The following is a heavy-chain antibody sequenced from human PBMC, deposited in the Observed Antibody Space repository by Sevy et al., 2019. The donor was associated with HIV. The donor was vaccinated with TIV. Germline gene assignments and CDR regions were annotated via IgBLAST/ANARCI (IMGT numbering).Heavy chain of an antibody. V-gene: IGHV3-33*01. Sequence: GGSLRLSCVASGLTFRNYGMHWVRQAPGKGLEWVAVIWYDGSNEYYADSVKGRFTISRDNSKNTLFLQMNSLRAEDTAVYDCARYGDYGDYEGFWGQGTLVTVSS. D-gene: IGHD4-17*01. J-gene: IGHJ4*02. CDR1: GLTFRNYG. CDR3: ARYGDYGDYEGF. CDR2: IWYDGSNE.